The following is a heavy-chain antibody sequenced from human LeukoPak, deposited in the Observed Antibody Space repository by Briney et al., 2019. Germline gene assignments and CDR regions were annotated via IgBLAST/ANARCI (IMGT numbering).Heavy chain of an antibody. CDR2: ISYDGSNK. V-gene: IGHV3-30*04. CDR1: GFTFSSYA. D-gene: IGHD5-12*01. CDR3: AKDSTLGGYDTYIDH. Sequence: GGSLRLSCAASGFTFSSYAMHWVRQAPGKGLEWVAVISYDGSNKYYADSVKGRFTISRDNSKNTLYLQMNSLKIEDTAIYYCAKDSTLGGYDTYIDHWGQGTQVTVSS. J-gene: IGHJ4*01.